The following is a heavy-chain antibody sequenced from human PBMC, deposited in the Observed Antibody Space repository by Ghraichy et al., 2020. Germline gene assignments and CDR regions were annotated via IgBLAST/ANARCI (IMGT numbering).Heavy chain of an antibody. V-gene: IGHV4-31*03. J-gene: IGHJ5*02. Sequence: SQTLSLTCTVSYGSISSGGYYWSWIRQHPAKGLEWIGYIYYSGSTYYNPSLKSRVTISVDTSKNQFSMKLSSVTAADTTVYYCASMVRGNWFDPWGQGTLVTVSS. CDR3: ASMVRGNWFDP. D-gene: IGHD3-10*01. CDR1: YGSISSGGYY. CDR2: IYYSGST.